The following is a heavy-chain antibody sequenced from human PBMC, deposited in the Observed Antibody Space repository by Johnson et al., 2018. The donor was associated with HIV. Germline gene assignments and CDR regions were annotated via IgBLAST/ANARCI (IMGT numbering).Heavy chain of an antibody. Sequence: VQLVESGGGLIQPGGSLRLSCAASGFTVSSNYMSWVRQAPGKGLEWVSVIYSGGNTYYADSVKGRFTISSDNSKNTLYLQMNSLRAEDTAVYYCARDRPYYYGSGDAFDIWGQGTMVTVSS. CDR2: IYSGGNT. CDR3: ARDRPYYYGSGDAFDI. D-gene: IGHD3-10*01. V-gene: IGHV3-53*01. CDR1: GFTVSSNY. J-gene: IGHJ3*02.